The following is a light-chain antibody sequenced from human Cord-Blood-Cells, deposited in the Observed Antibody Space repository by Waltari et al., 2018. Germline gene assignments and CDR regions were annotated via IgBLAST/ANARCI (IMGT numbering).Light chain of an antibody. CDR1: QSVSSSY. V-gene: IGKV3-20*01. J-gene: IGKJ1*01. CDR3: QQYGSSPPWT. Sequence: EIVLTQSPGTLSLSPVERVTLSCRASQSVSSSYLAWYQQKPGQAPRLLIYGASSRATGIPDRFSGSGSGTDFTLTISRLEPEEFAVYYCQQYGSSPPWTFGQGTKVEIK. CDR2: GAS.